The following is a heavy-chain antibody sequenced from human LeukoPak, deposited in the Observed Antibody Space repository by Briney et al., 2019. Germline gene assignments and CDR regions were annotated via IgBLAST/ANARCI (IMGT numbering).Heavy chain of an antibody. D-gene: IGHD4-17*01. CDR3: ARGDFGAHYYGLDV. V-gene: IGHV3-23*01. Sequence: GGSLRLSCVASGFTFSSYAMYWVRHAPGKGLEWVSAYSGRSTNTYYADSVKGRFTISRDNSKNTLYLQMDSLRGEDTAVYFCARGDFGAHYYGLDVWGQGTTVTV. J-gene: IGHJ6*02. CDR1: GFTFSSYA. CDR2: YSGRSTNT.